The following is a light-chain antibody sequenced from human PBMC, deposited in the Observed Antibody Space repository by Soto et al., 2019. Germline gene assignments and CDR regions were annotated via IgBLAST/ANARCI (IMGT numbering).Light chain of an antibody. Sequence: EILMTQSPATLSVSPGERATLSCRASQSVSSNLAWYQQKPGQAPRLLIYGASTRATGIPARFSGSGSGTEFTLTISSLQSEDFATYYCQQYNSYSGTFGQGTKVDI. CDR2: GAS. V-gene: IGKV3-15*01. J-gene: IGKJ1*01. CDR3: QQYNSYSGT. CDR1: QSVSSN.